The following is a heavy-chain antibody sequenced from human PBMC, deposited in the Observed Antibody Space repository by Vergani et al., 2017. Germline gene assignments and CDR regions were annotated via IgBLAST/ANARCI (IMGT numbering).Heavy chain of an antibody. Sequence: EVQLLESGGGLVQPGGSLRLSCEASGFSFPGYAMSWVRQAPGKGLEWVSSVSGSSATPYYADSVKGRFIISRDNSKNTLHLQMNSLRADDTAVYYCARDSEVDLHRGVLTIWGQGTLVTVSS. V-gene: IGHV3-23*01. CDR1: GFSFPGYA. CDR3: ARDSEVDLHRGVLTI. CDR2: VSGSSATP. J-gene: IGHJ4*02. D-gene: IGHD3-10*01.